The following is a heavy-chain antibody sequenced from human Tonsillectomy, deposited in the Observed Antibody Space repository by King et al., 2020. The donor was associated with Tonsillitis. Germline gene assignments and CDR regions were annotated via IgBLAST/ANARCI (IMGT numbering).Heavy chain of an antibody. CDR2: IYTSGSS. CDR1: GGSISSGSHY. CDR3: ARESSGSPTYGSAFDI. V-gene: IGHV4-61*02. Sequence: QLQESGPGLMKPSQTLSLTCTVSGGSISSGSHYWSWIRQPAGKEVEWIGRIYTSGSSNYNPPLNGRVTMSVDTSKNQLSLILSSVTAPDTAVYYCARESSGSPTYGSAFDIWGQGTMVTVSP. J-gene: IGHJ3*02. D-gene: IGHD1-26*01.